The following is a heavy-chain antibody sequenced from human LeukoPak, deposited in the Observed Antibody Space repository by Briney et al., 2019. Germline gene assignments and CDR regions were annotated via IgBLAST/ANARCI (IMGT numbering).Heavy chain of an antibody. CDR2: INRDGSTT. CDR1: GFTFSNYW. CDR3: AGFRHTDI. Sequence: PGGSLRLSCAASGFTFSNYWVHWVRQAPGKGLVWVSRINRDGSTTKYADSVKGRFTVSRDSAKNTLYLQMNSLRVEDTAVYYCAGFRHTDIWGQGTTVTVSP. V-gene: IGHV3-74*03. J-gene: IGHJ3*02. D-gene: IGHD6-6*01.